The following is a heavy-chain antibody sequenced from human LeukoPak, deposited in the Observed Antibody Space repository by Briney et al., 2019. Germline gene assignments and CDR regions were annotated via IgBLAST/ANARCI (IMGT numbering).Heavy chain of an antibody. D-gene: IGHD4-17*01. CDR3: ARDGANDYGDYLSYFDY. V-gene: IGHV3-30-3*01. CDR2: ISYDGSNK. CDR1: GFTFSSYA. J-gene: IGHJ4*02. Sequence: PGGSLRLSCAASGFTFSSYAMHWVRQAPGKGLEWVAVISYDGSNKYYADSVKGRFTISRDNSKNTLYLQMSSLRAEDTAVYYCARDGANDYGDYLSYFDYWGQGTLVTVSS.